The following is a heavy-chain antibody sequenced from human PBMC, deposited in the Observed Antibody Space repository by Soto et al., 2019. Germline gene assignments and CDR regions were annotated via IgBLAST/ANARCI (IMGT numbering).Heavy chain of an antibody. Sequence: QVQLVQSGAEVKKPGSSVRVSCKASGTIFSSYTISWVRQAPGQGLEWMGRIIPILGETNSAQKFQDRVTLTADKSTNTAYMELNSLRLEDTAVYYCARGLGGRMDDWGQGTTVTFPS. D-gene: IGHD3-16*01. CDR2: IIPILGET. J-gene: IGHJ6*02. CDR1: GTIFSSYT. V-gene: IGHV1-69*08. CDR3: ARGLGGRMDD.